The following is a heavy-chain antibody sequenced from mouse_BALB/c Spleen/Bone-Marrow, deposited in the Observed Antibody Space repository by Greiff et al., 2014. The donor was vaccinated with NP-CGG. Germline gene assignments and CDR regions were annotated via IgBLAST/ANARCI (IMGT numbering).Heavy chain of an antibody. Sequence: EVKLVESGGGLVKPGGSLKLSCAASGFAFSSYDMSWVRQTPEKRLEWVATISSGGSYTYYPDSVKDRFTISRDNARNTLYLQMSSLRSEDTALYYCARPLTGAYFDYWGQGTTLTVSS. J-gene: IGHJ2*01. V-gene: IGHV5-9*02. CDR3: ARPLTGAYFDY. CDR2: ISSGGSYT. CDR1: GFAFSSYD. D-gene: IGHD4-1*01.